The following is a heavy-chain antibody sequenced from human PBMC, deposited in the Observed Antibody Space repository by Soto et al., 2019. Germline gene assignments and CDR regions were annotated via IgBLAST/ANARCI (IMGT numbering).Heavy chain of an antibody. CDR2: IIPILGIA. V-gene: IGHV1-69*02. D-gene: IGHD6-13*01. J-gene: IGHJ5*02. Sequence: QVQLVQSGAEVKKPGSSVKVSCKASGGTFSSYTISWVRQAPGQGRECMGRIIPILGIANYAQKFQGRVKISADKATRTDNMQLRSPRSEDTAVYYCARGSYSSIGDTWGQGTLVTVSS. CDR3: ARGSYSSIGDT. CDR1: GGTFSSYT.